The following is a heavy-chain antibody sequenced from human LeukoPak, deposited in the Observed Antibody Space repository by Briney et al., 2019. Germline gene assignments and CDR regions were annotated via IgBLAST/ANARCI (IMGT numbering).Heavy chain of an antibody. V-gene: IGHV4-59*01. D-gene: IGHD2-2*01. CDR3: AREECSSTSCYAGT. Sequence: PSETLSLTCTVSGGSISSYYWSWIRQPPGKGLEWIGYIYYSGSTNYNPSLKSRVTISVDTSKNQFSLKLSSVTAADTAVYYWAREECSSTSCYAGTWGQGTLVTVSS. CDR1: GGSISSYY. CDR2: IYYSGST. J-gene: IGHJ4*02.